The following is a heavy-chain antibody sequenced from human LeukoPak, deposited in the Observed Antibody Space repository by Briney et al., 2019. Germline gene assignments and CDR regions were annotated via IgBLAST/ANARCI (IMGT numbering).Heavy chain of an antibody. D-gene: IGHD3-3*01. CDR3: ARDAFWSGYYPSHYYYYYYMDV. Sequence: SQTLSLTCTVSGGSISSGSYYWSWIRQPAGKGLEWIGSIYTSGSTNYNPSLKSRVTISVDTSKNRFSLKLSSVTAADTAVYYCARDAFWSGYYPSHYYYYYYMDVWGKGTTVTVSS. V-gene: IGHV4-61*02. CDR1: GGSISSGSYY. J-gene: IGHJ6*03. CDR2: IYTSGST.